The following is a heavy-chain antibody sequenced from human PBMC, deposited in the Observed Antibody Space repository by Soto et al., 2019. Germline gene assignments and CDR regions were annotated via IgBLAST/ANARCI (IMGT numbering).Heavy chain of an antibody. CDR3: AKDRRGTYSSSWDAFDI. CDR1: GFTFSSYG. Sequence: QVQLVESGGGVVQPGRSLRLSCAASGFTFSSYGMHWVRQAPGKGLELVAVISYDGSNKYYADSVKGRFTISRDNSKNTLYLQMNSLRAEDTAVYYCAKDRRGTYSSSWDAFDIWGQGTMVTVSS. D-gene: IGHD6-13*01. CDR2: ISYDGSNK. V-gene: IGHV3-30*18. J-gene: IGHJ3*02.